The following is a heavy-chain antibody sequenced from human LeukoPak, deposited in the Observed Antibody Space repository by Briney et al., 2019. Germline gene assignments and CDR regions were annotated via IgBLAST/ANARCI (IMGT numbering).Heavy chain of an antibody. CDR1: GDSISSYY. D-gene: IGHD5-24*01. CDR2: IYYSGGT. V-gene: IGHV4-59*08. Sequence: PSETLSLTCTVSGDSISSYYWSWIRQPLEKGLEWIGYIYYSGGTDYNPSLKSRVTISVDTSKNQFSLKLRSVTAADTAVYYCARHVTISGPYDASDIWGQGTMVTVSP. J-gene: IGHJ3*02. CDR3: ARHVTISGPYDASDI.